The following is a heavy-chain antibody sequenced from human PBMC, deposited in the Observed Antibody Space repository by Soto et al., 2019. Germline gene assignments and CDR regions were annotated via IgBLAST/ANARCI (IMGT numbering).Heavy chain of an antibody. CDR2: IYYSGST. CDR3: ARTDGDYAFWVWFDP. CDR1: GGSVSSGSYY. J-gene: IGHJ5*02. Sequence: SEPLSLTCTVSGGSVSSGSYYWSWIRQPPGKGLEWIGYIYYSGSTNYNPSLKSRVTISVDTSKNQFSLKLSSVTAADTAVYYCARTDGDYAFWVWFDPWGQGTLVTVCS. V-gene: IGHV4-61*01. D-gene: IGHD4-17*01.